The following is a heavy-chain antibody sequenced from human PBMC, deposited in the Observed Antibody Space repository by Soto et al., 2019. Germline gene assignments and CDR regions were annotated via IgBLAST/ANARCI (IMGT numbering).Heavy chain of an antibody. CDR1: GFTFSSSW. J-gene: IGHJ4*02. V-gene: IGHV3-74*01. D-gene: IGHD6-19*01. Sequence: EVQLVESGGGLVQPGGSLRLSCAASGFTFSSSWMHWVRQPPGKGLVWVSRINSDGSTTNYVDSVKGRFTISRDNAKNTLYLQMNSLRAEDTAVYYCARGPTGWYGYDYWGQGTLVIVSS. CDR3: ARGPTGWYGYDY. CDR2: INSDGSTT.